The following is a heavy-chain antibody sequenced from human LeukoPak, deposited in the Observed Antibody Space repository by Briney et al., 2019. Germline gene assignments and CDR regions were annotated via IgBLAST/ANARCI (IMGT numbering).Heavy chain of an antibody. CDR3: ARDWLGYYGSGTPYYYMDV. CDR2: INHSGST. V-gene: IGHV4-34*01. CDR1: GGSFSGYY. J-gene: IGHJ6*03. Sequence: PSETLSLTCAVYGGSFSGYYWSWIRQPPGKGLEWIGEINHSGSTNYNPSLKSRVTISVDTSKNQFSLKLSSVTAADTAVYYCARDWLGYYGSGTPYYYMDVWGKGTTVTISS. D-gene: IGHD3-10*01.